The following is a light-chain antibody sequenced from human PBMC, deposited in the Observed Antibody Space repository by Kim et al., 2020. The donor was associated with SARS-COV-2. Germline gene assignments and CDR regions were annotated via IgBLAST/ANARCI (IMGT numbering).Light chain of an antibody. CDR1: QNIGTY. CDR2: QAS. J-gene: IGKJ2*01. CDR3: QHYNSYPYT. Sequence: ASVGDRVTLPCRASQNIGTYLAWYQHKPGKAPTLLVYQASSLESGVPSRFSGSGSETEFILTISSLQPDDFATYYCQHYNSYPYTFGQGTKLEI. V-gene: IGKV1-5*03.